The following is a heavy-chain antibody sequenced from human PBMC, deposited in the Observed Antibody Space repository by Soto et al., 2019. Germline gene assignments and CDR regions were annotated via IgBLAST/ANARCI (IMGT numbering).Heavy chain of an antibody. CDR3: AKDGGDVERQKLVLGGLYYFDY. CDR2: ISYDGSNK. V-gene: IGHV3-30*18. CDR1: GFTFSSYG. D-gene: IGHD6-13*01. J-gene: IGHJ4*02. Sequence: QVQLVESGGGVVQPGRSLRLSCAASGFTFSSYGMHWVRQAPGKGLEWVAVISYDGSNKYYADSVKGRFTISRDNSKNTLYLQTNSLRAEDPAVYYCAKDGGDVERQKLVLGGLYYFDYWGQGPLVTASS.